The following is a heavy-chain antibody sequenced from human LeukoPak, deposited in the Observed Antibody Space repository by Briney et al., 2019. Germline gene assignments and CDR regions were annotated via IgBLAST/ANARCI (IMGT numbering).Heavy chain of an antibody. Sequence: ASVTVSCTVSGYTLTELSMHWVRQAPGKGLEWMGGFDPEDGETIYAQKFQGRVTMTEDTSTDTAYMELSSLRSEDTAVYYCATEFRSAARRYYFDYWGQGTLVTVSS. V-gene: IGHV1-24*01. CDR2: FDPEDGET. CDR1: GYTLTELS. J-gene: IGHJ4*02. D-gene: IGHD6-6*01. CDR3: ATEFRSAARRYYFDY.